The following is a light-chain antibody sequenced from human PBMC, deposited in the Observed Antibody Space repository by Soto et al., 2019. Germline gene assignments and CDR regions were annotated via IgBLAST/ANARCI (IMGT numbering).Light chain of an antibody. Sequence: EIVLTQSPGTLSLSPGERATLSCRASQSVSNNYLAWYQQKPGQAPRLLIYGASNRATGIPDRFSGSGSGTDFTLTISRLEPEDFAVYYCQRRGDWPLYTFGQGTKLEIK. CDR2: GAS. J-gene: IGKJ2*01. V-gene: IGKV3D-20*02. CDR3: QRRGDWPLYT. CDR1: QSVSNNY.